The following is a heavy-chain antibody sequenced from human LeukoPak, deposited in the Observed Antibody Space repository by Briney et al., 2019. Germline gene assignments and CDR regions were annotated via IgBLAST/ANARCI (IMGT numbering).Heavy chain of an antibody. CDR3: ARAYRRGLDYSNYGGPNWFDP. V-gene: IGHV4-59*01. Sequence: SETLSLTCTVSGGSISSYYWSWIRQPPGKGLEWIGYIYYSGSTNHNPSLKSRVTISVDTSKNQFSLKLSSVTAADTAVYYCARAYRRGLDYSNYGGPNWFDPWGQGTLVTVSS. CDR2: IYYSGST. CDR1: GGSISSYY. J-gene: IGHJ5*02. D-gene: IGHD4-11*01.